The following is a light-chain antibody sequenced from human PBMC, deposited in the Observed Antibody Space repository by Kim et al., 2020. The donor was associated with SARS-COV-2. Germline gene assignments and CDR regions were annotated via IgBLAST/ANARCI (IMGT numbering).Light chain of an antibody. CDR3: QQYASSPRT. CDR1: QSVGNNY. J-gene: IGKJ1*01. V-gene: IGKV3-20*01. CDR2: GAS. Sequence: EIVLTQFPGTRSLSPGESATLSCRASQSVGNNYLAWFHQKPGQAPRVVIYGASSRAPGIPDRFAGSGSGTDFTLTISRLEPEDFAVYYCQQYASSPRTFGQGTKVDIK.